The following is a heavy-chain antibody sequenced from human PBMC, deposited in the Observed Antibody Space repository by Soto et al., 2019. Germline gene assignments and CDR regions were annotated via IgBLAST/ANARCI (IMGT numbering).Heavy chain of an antibody. CDR3: ARVLGDDLLTGYSDVDTALGIFDF. J-gene: IGHJ4*02. Sequence: SETLSLTCTFSAGSINSGNYFLSWIRQPPGKGLEWIGYIYYSGNTYYNPSLKSRVTISVDTSKNQFSLKLSSVTAADTAVYFCARVLGDDLLTGYSDVDTALGIFDFWGRGTLVTVSS. CDR2: IYYSGNT. V-gene: IGHV4-30-4*01. D-gene: IGHD3-9*01. CDR1: AGSINSGNYF.